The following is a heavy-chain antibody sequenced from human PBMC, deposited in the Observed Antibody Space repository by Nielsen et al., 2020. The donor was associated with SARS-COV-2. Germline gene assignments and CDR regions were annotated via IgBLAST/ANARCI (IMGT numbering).Heavy chain of an antibody. Sequence: GGSLRLSCAASGFTFNTYDMDWVRQTPRKGLEWVSRVKASGTVIDYADSVRGRFTIARDNSKNTLYLQMDSLRVEDTAVYYCARDSSGWGRFDYWGLGTLVTVS. CDR2: VKASGTVI. CDR1: GFTFNTYD. D-gene: IGHD6-19*01. V-gene: IGHV3-23*01. CDR3: ARDSSGWGRFDY. J-gene: IGHJ4*02.